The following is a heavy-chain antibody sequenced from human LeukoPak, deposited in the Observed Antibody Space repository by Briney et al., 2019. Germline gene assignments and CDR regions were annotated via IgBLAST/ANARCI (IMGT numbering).Heavy chain of an antibody. CDR1: GGSFSGYY. V-gene: IGHV4-34*01. Sequence: SETLSLTCAVYGGSFSGYYWSWIRQPPGKGLEWIGEINHSGSTNYNPSLKSRVTISVDTSKNQFSLKLSSVTAADTAVYYCARDSPLPFDPWGQGTLVTVSS. CDR2: INHSGST. J-gene: IGHJ5*02. D-gene: IGHD2-21*01. CDR3: ARDSPLPFDP.